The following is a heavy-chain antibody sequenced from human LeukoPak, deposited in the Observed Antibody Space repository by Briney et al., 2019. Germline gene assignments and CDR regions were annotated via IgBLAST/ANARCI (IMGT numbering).Heavy chain of an antibody. D-gene: IGHD3-9*01. CDR1: GGSISSGGYY. CDR2: IYYSGST. V-gene: IGHV4-31*03. J-gene: IGHJ5*02. Sequence: PSQTLSLTCTVSGGSISSGGYYWSWIRQHPGKGLEWIGYIYYSGSTYYNPSLKSRVTISVDRSKNQFSLKLSSVTAADTAVYYCARVSGRGYYDILTGYRDNWFDPWGQGTLVTVSS. CDR3: ARVSGRGYYDILTGYRDNWFDP.